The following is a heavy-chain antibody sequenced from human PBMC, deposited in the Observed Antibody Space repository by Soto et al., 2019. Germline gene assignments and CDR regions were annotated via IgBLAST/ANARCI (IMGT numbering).Heavy chain of an antibody. CDR2: ISAYNGNT. CDR1: GYTFTSYG. D-gene: IGHD3-3*01. Sequence: QVQLVQSGAEVKKPGASVKVSCKASGYTFTSYGISWVRQAPGQGREWMVWISAYNGNTNYAQKLQGRVTMTTDTSSSTAYMELRSLRSDDTAVYYCARVVLSRGYDFWSGSDYWGQGTLVTVSS. V-gene: IGHV1-18*01. J-gene: IGHJ4*02. CDR3: ARVVLSRGYDFWSGSDY.